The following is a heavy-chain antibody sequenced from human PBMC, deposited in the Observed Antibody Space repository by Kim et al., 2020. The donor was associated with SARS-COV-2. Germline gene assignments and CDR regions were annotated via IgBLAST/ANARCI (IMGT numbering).Heavy chain of an antibody. J-gene: IGHJ4*02. CDR3: ARAWTWAYFDY. Sequence: SETLSLTCTVSGYSISSGYYWGWIRQPPGKGLEWIGSIYHSGSTYYNPSLKSRVTISVDTSKNQFSLKLSSVTAADTAVYYCARAWTWAYFDYWGQGTLVTVSS. D-gene: IGHD1-1*01. V-gene: IGHV4-38-2*02. CDR2: IYHSGST. CDR1: GYSISSGYY.